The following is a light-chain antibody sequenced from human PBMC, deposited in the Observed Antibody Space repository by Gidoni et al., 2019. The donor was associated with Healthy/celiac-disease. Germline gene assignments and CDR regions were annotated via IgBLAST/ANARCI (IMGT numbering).Light chain of an antibody. Sequence: EIVMTQSPATLSVSPGERATLSCRASQSGSSNLAWYQQKPGQAPRHLIVGASTRANGNPTRFKGRGSGTEFTLTISSLQSEDFAVYYCQQYNNWPPSTFGQGTKVEIK. CDR1: QSGSSN. J-gene: IGKJ1*01. CDR3: QQYNNWPPST. CDR2: GAS. V-gene: IGKV3-15*01.